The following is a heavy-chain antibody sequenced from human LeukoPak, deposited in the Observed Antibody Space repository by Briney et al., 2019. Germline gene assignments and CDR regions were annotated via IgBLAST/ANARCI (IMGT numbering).Heavy chain of an antibody. CDR2: INPSGGST. J-gene: IGHJ4*02. V-gene: IGHV1-46*01. CDR3: ASLNHGYNGGRATDY. Sequence: GSVKVSCKASGYTFTSYYMHRVRQAPGQGLEWMGIINPSGGSTSYAQKFQGRVTMTRDMSTRTVYMELSSLRSEDTAVYYCASLNHGYNGGRATDYWGQGTLVTVSS. D-gene: IGHD5-24*01. CDR1: GYTFTSYY.